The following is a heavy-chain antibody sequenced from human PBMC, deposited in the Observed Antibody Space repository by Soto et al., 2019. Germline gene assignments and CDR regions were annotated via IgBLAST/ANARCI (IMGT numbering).Heavy chain of an antibody. D-gene: IGHD2-2*01. Sequence: SVKVSCKASGGTFSSYAISWVRQAPGQGLEWMGGIIPIFGTANYAQKFQGRVTITADESTSTAYMELSSLRSEDTAVYYCARADCSSKSCYQFDWFDPWGQGTLVTVSS. CDR1: GGTFSSYA. J-gene: IGHJ5*02. V-gene: IGHV1-69*13. CDR2: IIPIFGTA. CDR3: ARADCSSKSCYQFDWFDP.